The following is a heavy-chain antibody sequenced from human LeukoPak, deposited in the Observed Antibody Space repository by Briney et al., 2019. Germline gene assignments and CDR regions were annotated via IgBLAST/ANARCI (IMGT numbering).Heavy chain of an antibody. Sequence: SETLSLTCTVSGGSISSSSYYWGWIRQPPGKGLEWIEYIYYSGSTNYNPSLKSRVTISVDTSKNQFSLKLSSVTAADTAVYYCARDMRDYGDYARYFDLWGRGTLVTVSS. CDR3: ARDMRDYGDYARYFDL. J-gene: IGHJ2*01. CDR2: IYYSGST. V-gene: IGHV4-61*01. D-gene: IGHD4-17*01. CDR1: GGSISSSSYY.